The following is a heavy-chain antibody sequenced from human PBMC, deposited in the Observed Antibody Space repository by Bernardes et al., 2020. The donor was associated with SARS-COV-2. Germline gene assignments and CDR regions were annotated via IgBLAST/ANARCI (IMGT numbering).Heavy chain of an antibody. CDR3: AKDVVRGVIIAPRYDSSGYDKQTGGAWDY. CDR2: ISGSGGST. J-gene: IGHJ4*02. CDR1: GFTFSSYA. Sequence: GGSLRLSCAASGFTFSSYAMSWVRQAPGKGLEWVSAISGSGGSTYYADSVKGRFTISRDNSKNTLYLQMNSLRAEDTAVYYCAKDVVRGVIIAPRYDSSGYDKQTGGAWDYWGQGTLVTVSS. D-gene: IGHD3-10*01. V-gene: IGHV3-23*01.